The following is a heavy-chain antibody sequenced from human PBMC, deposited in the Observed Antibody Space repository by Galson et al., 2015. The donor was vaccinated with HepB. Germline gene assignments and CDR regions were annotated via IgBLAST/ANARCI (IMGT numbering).Heavy chain of an antibody. CDR1: GYTFTSYG. D-gene: IGHD6-13*01. Sequence: SVKVSCKASGYTFTSYGISWVRQAPGQGLEWMGWISAYNGNTNYAQKLQGRVTMTTDTSTSTAYMELRSLRSDDTAVYYCARDPRSFSSSWYEGAWFDPWGQGTLVTASS. CDR3: ARDPRSFSSSWYEGAWFDP. J-gene: IGHJ5*02. V-gene: IGHV1-18*01. CDR2: ISAYNGNT.